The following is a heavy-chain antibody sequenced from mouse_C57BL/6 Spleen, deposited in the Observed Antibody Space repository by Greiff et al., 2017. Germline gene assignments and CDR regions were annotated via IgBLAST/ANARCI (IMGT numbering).Heavy chain of an antibody. CDR1: GYTFTSYW. J-gene: IGHJ1*03. CDR2: IDPNSGGT. Sequence: QVQLKQPGAELVKPGASVKLSCKASGYTFTSYWMHWVKQRPGRGLEWIGRIDPNSGGTKYNEKFKSKATLAVDKPSSTAYMQLSSLTSEDSAVYYCARHDYDGLLYWYFDVWGTGTTVTVSS. D-gene: IGHD2-4*01. V-gene: IGHV1-72*01. CDR3: ARHDYDGLLYWYFDV.